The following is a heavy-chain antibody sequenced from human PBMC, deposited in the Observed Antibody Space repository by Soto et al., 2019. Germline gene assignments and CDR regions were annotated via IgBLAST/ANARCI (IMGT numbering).Heavy chain of an antibody. V-gene: IGHV1-58*02. J-gene: IGHJ3*02. CDR2: IVVGSGNT. Sequence: SVKVSCQASGFTFTSSAMQWVRQARGQRLEWIGWIVVGSGNTNYAQKFQERVTITRDMSTSTAYMELSSLRSEDTAVYYCAADREDWNYYAFDIWGQGTMVTVSS. D-gene: IGHD1-7*01. CDR1: GFTFTSSA. CDR3: AADREDWNYYAFDI.